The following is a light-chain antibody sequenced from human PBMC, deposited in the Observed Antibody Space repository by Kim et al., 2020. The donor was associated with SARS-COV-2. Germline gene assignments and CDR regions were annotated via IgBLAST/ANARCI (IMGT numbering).Light chain of an antibody. CDR1: SSKIGNNY. V-gene: IGLV1-51*01. CDR3: GTWDSSLSAYV. J-gene: IGLJ1*01. CDR2: DNN. Sequence: GENVTISCSGSSSKIGNNYVSWYQQLPGTAPKLLIYDNNKRPSGIPDRFSGSKSGTSATLGITGLQTGDEADYYCGTWDSSLSAYVFGTGTKVTVL.